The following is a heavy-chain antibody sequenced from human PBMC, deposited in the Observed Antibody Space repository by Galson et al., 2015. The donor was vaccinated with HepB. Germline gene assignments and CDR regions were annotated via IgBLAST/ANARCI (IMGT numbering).Heavy chain of an antibody. V-gene: IGHV3-11*01. CDR2: ISSSGSTI. J-gene: IGHJ4*01. CDR1: GFTFSDYY. CDR3: ARGDDSSGYYRLKFDY. D-gene: IGHD3-22*01. Sequence: SLRLSCAASGFTFSDYYMSWIRQAPGKGLEWVSYISSSGSTIYYADSVKGRFTISRDNAKNSLYLQMDSLRAEDTAVYYCARGDDSSGYYRLKFDYWGQGTLVTVSS.